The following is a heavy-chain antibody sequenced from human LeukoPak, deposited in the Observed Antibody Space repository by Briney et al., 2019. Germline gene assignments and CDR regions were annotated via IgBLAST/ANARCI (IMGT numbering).Heavy chain of an antibody. Sequence: SETLSLTCTVSGGSISSYYWSWIRHPPGKGLEWIGYIYYSGSTNYNPSLKSRVTISVDTSKNQFSLKLSSVTAADTAVYYCARVPRGYSYGSFDYWGQGTLVTVSS. CDR3: ARVPRGYSYGSFDY. D-gene: IGHD5-18*01. CDR1: GGSISSYY. J-gene: IGHJ4*02. CDR2: IYYSGST. V-gene: IGHV4-59*01.